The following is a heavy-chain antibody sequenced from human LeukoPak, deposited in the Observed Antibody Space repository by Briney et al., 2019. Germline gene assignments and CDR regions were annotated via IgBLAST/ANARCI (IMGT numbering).Heavy chain of an antibody. CDR2: IYPGDSDT. J-gene: IGHJ4*02. V-gene: IGHV5-51*01. CDR3: AGLFSRTVAGTPSEDY. D-gene: IGHD6-19*01. CDR1: GYSFTSYW. Sequence: GESLKISCKGSGYSFTSYWIGWVRQMPGKGLEWMGIIYPGDSDTRYSPSFQGQVTISADKSISTAYLQWSSLKASDTAMYYCAGLFSRTVAGTPSEDYWGQGTLVTVSS.